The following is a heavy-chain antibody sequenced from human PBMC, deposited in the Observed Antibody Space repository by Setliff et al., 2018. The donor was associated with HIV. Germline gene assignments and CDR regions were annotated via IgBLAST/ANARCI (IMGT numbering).Heavy chain of an antibody. Sequence: SETLSLTCVASGGALSSYYWNWIRQTPGKGLEWIGEIHPTGHINYNPSYKSRVTVSLDTSKIQFSLKLNSVTAADTGVYYCAAFDSGRDVWGQGTLVTVSS. CDR2: IHPTGHI. J-gene: IGHJ4*02. V-gene: IGHV4-34*01. CDR1: GGALSSYY. D-gene: IGHD6-19*01. CDR3: AAFDSGRDV.